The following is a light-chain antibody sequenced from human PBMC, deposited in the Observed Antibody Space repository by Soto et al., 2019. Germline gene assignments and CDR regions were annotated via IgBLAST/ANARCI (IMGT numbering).Light chain of an antibody. J-gene: IGLJ1*01. Sequence: QSALAQPASVSGSPEQSITITCTGTSSDVGTYNLVSWYQQHPGKAPKLIIYEVTERPSGVSNRFSGSKFGNTASLTISGLLPEDEADYYCCSDGGSSTFPYVFGTGTKVTV. CDR3: CSDGGSSTFPYV. CDR2: EVT. V-gene: IGLV2-23*02. CDR1: SSDVGTYNL.